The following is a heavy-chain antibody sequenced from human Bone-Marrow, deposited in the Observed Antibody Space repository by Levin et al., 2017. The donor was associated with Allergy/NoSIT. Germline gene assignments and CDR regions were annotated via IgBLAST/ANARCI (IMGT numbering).Heavy chain of an antibody. D-gene: IGHD1-26*01. Sequence: GASVKVSCKASGHPFTDYYIHCVRQAPGQGLEWMGWINPNSGGSKSAQKFQDRVAMTTDTSISTAYMELSGLRSDDTAVYFCASPGLLSGNLYLDYWGQGTLVTVSS. J-gene: IGHJ4*02. CDR2: INPNSGGS. V-gene: IGHV1-2*02. CDR1: GHPFTDYY. CDR3: ASPGLLSGNLYLDY.